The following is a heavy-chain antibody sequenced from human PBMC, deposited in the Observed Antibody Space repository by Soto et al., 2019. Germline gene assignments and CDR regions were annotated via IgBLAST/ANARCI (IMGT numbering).Heavy chain of an antibody. CDR3: ARDLKEYCSDGKCNWFDP. Sequence: PSETLSLTCTVSGDSISSTRWWSWVRQSPGKGLEWIGYISYSGSTDYNPSLKSRVTISFDASKNQISLQVRSATAADAAVYYCARDLKEYCSDGKCNWFDPWGQGTLVTVSS. J-gene: IGHJ5*02. CDR2: ISYSGST. D-gene: IGHD2-15*01. CDR1: GDSISSTRW. V-gene: IGHV4-4*02.